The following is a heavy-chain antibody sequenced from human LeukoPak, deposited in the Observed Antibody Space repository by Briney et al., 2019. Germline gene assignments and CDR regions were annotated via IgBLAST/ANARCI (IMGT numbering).Heavy chain of an antibody. CDR2: ISGSGGST. D-gene: IGHD3-9*01. CDR3: AKDQVPILRYFDWLLPSDAFDI. V-gene: IGHV3-23*01. CDR1: GFTFSNYG. Sequence: GGSLRLSCAASGFTFSNYGMSWVRQAPGKGLEWVSAISGSGGSTYYADSLKGRFTISRDNSKNTLYLQMNSLRAEDTAVYYCAKDQVPILRYFDWLLPSDAFDIWGQGTMVTVSS. J-gene: IGHJ3*02.